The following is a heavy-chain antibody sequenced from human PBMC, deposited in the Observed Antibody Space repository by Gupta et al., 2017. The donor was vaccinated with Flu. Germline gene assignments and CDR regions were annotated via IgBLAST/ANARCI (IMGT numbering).Heavy chain of an antibody. V-gene: IGHV1-69*01. CDR2: ILPIIGAT. Sequence: SGDTFSSNTFSWVRQAPGQGLEWMGGILPIIGATNYAQEFQGRVTITADEATATVYMEVTSLKSDDTAVYYCVRLTPCGGDCYYFQHWGQGTLVTVPS. CDR1: GDTFSSNT. J-gene: IGHJ1*01. D-gene: IGHD2-21*02. CDR3: VRLTPCGGDCYYFQH.